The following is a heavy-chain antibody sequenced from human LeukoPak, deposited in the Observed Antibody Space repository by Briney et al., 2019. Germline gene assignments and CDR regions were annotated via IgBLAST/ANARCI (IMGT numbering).Heavy chain of an antibody. CDR3: AKDYCGGDCYSGDY. CDR2: ISYDGSNK. J-gene: IGHJ4*02. D-gene: IGHD2-21*02. CDR1: GFTFSSYG. Sequence: GGSLRLSCAASGFTFSSYGMHWVRQAPGKGLKWVAAISYDGSNKYYADSVKGRFTISRDNSKNTLYLQMNSLRAEDTAVYYCAKDYCGGDCYSGDYWGQGTLVTVSS. V-gene: IGHV3-30*18.